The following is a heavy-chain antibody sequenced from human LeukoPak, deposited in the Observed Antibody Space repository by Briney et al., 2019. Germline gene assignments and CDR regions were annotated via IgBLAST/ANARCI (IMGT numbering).Heavy chain of an antibody. J-gene: IGHJ4*02. D-gene: IGHD3-22*01. CDR2: INPNSGGT. Sequence: ASVKVSCKASGYTFTGYYMRWVRQAPGQGLEWMGWINPNSGGTNYAQKFQGRVTMTRDTSISTAYMELSRLRSDDTAVYYCARGPYYYDSSGYFSYWGQGTLVTVSS. V-gene: IGHV1-2*02. CDR3: ARGPYYYDSSGYFSY. CDR1: GYTFTGYY.